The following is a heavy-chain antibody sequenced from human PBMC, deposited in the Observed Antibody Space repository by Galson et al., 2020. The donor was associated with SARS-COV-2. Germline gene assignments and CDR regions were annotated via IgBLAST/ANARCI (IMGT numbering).Heavy chain of an antibody. CDR2: IKRRIDGETT. CDR1: GFTLSTAW. Sequence: SCAVSGFTLSTAWMIWVRQAPGKGLEWVGRIKRRIDGETTDYAASVKGRFIISRDDLKNTVYLQMNGLKTEDTGIYYCAIRFGGLGYMDVWGKGTTVTVSS. V-gene: IGHV3-15*01. J-gene: IGHJ6*03. CDR3: AIRFGGLGYMDV. D-gene: IGHD3-10*01.